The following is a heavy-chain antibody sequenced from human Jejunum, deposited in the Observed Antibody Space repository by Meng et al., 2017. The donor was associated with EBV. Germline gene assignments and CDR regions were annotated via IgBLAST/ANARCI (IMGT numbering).Heavy chain of an antibody. CDR3: AGLRYSGYDRAFDY. V-gene: IGHV4-61*01. CDR1: GGSVNSGNVY. J-gene: IGHJ4*02. Sequence: SGPGLVTPSETLSPTCTVSGGSVNSGNVYWSWIRQPPGKGLEWIGYIYYSGSTNYIPSLKSRVTISLDTSKNQFSLKLSSVTAADTAVYYCAGLRYSGYDRAFDYWGQGALVTVSS. CDR2: IYYSGST. D-gene: IGHD5-12*01.